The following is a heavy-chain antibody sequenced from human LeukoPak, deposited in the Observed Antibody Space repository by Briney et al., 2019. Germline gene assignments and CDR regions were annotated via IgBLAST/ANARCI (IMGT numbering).Heavy chain of an antibody. J-gene: IGHJ4*02. Sequence: GGSLRLSCAASGFTFSSYSMNWVRQAPGKGLEWVSSISSSSSYIYYADSVKGRFTISRDNAKNSLYLQMNSLRAEDTAVYYCARVHDFWSGYSDYWGQGTLVTVPS. CDR1: GFTFSSYS. V-gene: IGHV3-21*01. D-gene: IGHD3-3*01. CDR2: ISSSSSYI. CDR3: ARVHDFWSGYSDY.